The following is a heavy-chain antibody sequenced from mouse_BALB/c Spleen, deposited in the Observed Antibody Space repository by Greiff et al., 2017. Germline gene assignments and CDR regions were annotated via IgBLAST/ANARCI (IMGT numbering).Heavy chain of an antibody. V-gene: IGHV1S135*01. CDR2: IDPYNGGT. CDR1: GYSFTDYN. CDR3: ARSPYYGNYGGFYYFDY. Sequence: EVQLQQSGPELVKPGASVKVSCKASGYSFTDYNMYWVKQSHGKSLEWIGYIDPYNGGTSYNQKFKGKATLTADKSSSTAYMQLSSLTSDDSAVYFCARSPYYGNYGGFYYFDYWGQGTTLTVSS. D-gene: IGHD2-10*01. J-gene: IGHJ2*01.